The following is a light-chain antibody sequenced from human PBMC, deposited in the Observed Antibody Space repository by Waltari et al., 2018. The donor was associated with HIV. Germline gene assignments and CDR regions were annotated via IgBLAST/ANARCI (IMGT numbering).Light chain of an antibody. CDR1: SSDVGGYNL. V-gene: IGLV2-23*02. Sequence: QSALTQPASVSGSPGQSITISCTGTSSDVGGYNLVSWYQQHPGKAPKLMIYEVSKRPSGVSNRVPGSKSGNTASLTISGLQAEDEADYYCCAYAGSTTYVIVGGGTKLTVL. J-gene: IGLJ2*01. CDR2: EVS. CDR3: CAYAGSTTYVI.